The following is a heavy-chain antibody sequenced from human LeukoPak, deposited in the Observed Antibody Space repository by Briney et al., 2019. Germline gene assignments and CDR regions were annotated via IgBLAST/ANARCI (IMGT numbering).Heavy chain of an antibody. Sequence: GGSLRLSCAASGFTFSTYAMSWVRQAPGKGLEWVSVIYSGGSTYYADSVKGRFTISRDNSKNTLYLQMNSLRAEDTAVYYCARDNSGYIDYWGQGTLVTVSS. CDR2: IYSGGST. V-gene: IGHV3-53*01. J-gene: IGHJ4*02. D-gene: IGHD3-22*01. CDR3: ARDNSGYIDY. CDR1: GFTFSTYA.